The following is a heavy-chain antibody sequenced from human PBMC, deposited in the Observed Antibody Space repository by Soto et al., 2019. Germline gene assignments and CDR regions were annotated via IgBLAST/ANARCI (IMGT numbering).Heavy chain of an antibody. CDR1: GDSVSSNSAA. CDR3: ARLPGTTDFRYYYYGMDV. J-gene: IGHJ6*02. V-gene: IGHV6-1*01. D-gene: IGHD1-7*01. Sequence: SQTLSLPCAISGDSVSSNSAASNFSIQSRSRGVEWLGRTYYRSKWYNDYAVSVKSRITINPDTSKNQFSLQLNSVTPEDTAVYYCARLPGTTDFRYYYYGMDVWGQGTTVTVSS. CDR2: TYYRSKWYN.